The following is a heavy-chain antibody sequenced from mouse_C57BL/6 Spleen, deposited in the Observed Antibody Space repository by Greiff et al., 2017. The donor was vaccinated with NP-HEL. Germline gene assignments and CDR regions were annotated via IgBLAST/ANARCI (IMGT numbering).Heavy chain of an antibody. CDR1: GYSITSGYY. Sequence: EVQLVESGPGLVKPSQSLSLTCSVTGYSITSGYYWNWIRQFPGNKLEWMGYISYDGSNNYNPSLKNRISITRDTSKNQFFLKLNSVTTEDTATYYCARGRDYGRYFDVWGTGTTVTVSS. CDR3: ARGRDYGRYFDV. D-gene: IGHD1-1*01. CDR2: ISYDGSN. V-gene: IGHV3-6*01. J-gene: IGHJ1*03.